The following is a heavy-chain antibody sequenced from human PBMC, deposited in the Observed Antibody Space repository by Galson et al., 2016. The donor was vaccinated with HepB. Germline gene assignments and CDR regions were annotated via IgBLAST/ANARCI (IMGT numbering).Heavy chain of an antibody. V-gene: IGHV1-2*06. J-gene: IGHJ4*02. CDR2: INPSSVDT. CDR1: GFTFTDYF. D-gene: IGHD3-9*01. CDR3: ARSISVRGNLHFDF. Sequence: SCKASGFTFTDYFIHWVRQAPGQGLEWMGRINPSSVDTNYAQNFQGRDTLTRDTSISTAYMELTSLTSDDTAVYYCARSISVRGNLHFDFWGQGTLVTVSS.